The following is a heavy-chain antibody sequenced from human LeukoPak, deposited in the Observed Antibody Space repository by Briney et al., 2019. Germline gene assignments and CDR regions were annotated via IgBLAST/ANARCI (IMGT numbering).Heavy chain of an antibody. CDR2: IYHSGST. CDR3: ARGLTYYSSGWLDY. D-gene: IGHD6-19*01. Sequence: SETLSLTCTVSGYSISSGYYWGWIRQPPGKGLEWIGSIYHSGSTYYNPSLKSRVTISVDTSKNQFSLKLSSVTAADTAVYYCARGLTYYSSGWLDYWGQGTLVTVSS. V-gene: IGHV4-38-2*02. J-gene: IGHJ4*02. CDR1: GYSISSGYY.